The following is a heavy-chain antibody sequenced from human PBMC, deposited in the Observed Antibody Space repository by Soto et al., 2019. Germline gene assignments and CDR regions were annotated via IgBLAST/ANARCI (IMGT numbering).Heavy chain of an antibody. V-gene: IGHV4-39*01. CDR3: ARRLYYDSSGFEGGGMDV. D-gene: IGHD3-22*01. Sequence: PTETLYHRYTVTGGSIPSRSYKRGWCRHPPGKGLEWIGSIYYSGSTYYNPSLKSRVTISVDTSKNQFSLKLSSVTAADTAVYYCARRLYYDSSGFEGGGMDVWGQGTTVT. CDR1: GGSIPSRSYK. J-gene: IGHJ6*02. CDR2: IYYSGST.